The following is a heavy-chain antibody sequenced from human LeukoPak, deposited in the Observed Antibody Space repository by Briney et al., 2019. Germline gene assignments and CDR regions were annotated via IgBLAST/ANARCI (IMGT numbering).Heavy chain of an antibody. CDR1: GFTFSSYS. CDR3: AKDKYGGNLLTYYMDV. D-gene: IGHD4-23*01. CDR2: ISRDGGST. V-gene: IGHV3-43D*03. Sequence: GGSLRLSCAASGFTFSSYSMNWVRQAPGKGLEWVSLISRDGGSTHYADSVKGRFTISRDNSKNSLYLQMNSLRAEDTALYYCAKDKYGGNLLTYYMDVWGKGTTVTVSS. J-gene: IGHJ6*03.